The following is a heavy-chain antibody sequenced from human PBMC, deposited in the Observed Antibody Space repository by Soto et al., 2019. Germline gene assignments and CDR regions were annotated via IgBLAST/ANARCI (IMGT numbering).Heavy chain of an antibody. CDR3: AKDRGALRWSEEHYYFDY. D-gene: IGHD4-17*01. CDR2: ILYDGTKK. CDR1: GFTFSSYV. J-gene: IGHJ4*02. Sequence: GGSLRLSCAASGFTFSSYVMHGVRQAPGKGLEWVAVILYDGTKKYYADSMKGRFTISRDNSKNTLYLQMNSLRAEDTAVYYCAKDRGALRWSEEHYYFDYWGQGTLVTVSS. V-gene: IGHV3-30*18.